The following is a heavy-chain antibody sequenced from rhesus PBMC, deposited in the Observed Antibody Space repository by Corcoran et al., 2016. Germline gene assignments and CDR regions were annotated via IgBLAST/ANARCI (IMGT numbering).Heavy chain of an antibody. Sequence: EVQLVESGGGWVKRGGSVSLPLAARGLTLSSSAIHWVRQASGNGLGGVGRIRSKSNNSDTGYAASVKGRFTISRDDSKNTAYLQMNSLKTEDTAVYYCARDLSLDVWGRGVLVTVSS. CDR2: IRSKSNNSDT. J-gene: IGHJ5-2*02. CDR1: GLTLSSSA. CDR3: ARDLSLDV. V-gene: IGHV3-118*01.